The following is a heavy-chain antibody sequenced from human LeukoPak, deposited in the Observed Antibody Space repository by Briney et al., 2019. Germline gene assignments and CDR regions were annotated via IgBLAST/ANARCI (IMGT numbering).Heavy chain of an antibody. CDR3: ARDVGIKGAPYYFDY. J-gene: IGHJ4*02. V-gene: IGHV1-18*01. CDR1: GYTFTSYG. CDR2: ISAYNGNT. D-gene: IGHD7-27*01. Sequence: WASVKVSCKASGYTFTSYGISWVRQAPGQGLEWMGWISAYNGNTRDAQKFQGRVTMTTDTSTSTAYMELRSLRSDDTVVYYCARDVGIKGAPYYFDYWGQGTLVTVSS.